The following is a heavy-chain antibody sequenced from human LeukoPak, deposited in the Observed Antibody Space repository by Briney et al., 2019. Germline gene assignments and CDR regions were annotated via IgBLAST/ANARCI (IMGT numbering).Heavy chain of an antibody. Sequence: ASVKVSCKASGYAFTGYYMHWVRQAPGQGLEWMGWINPNSGGTNYAQKFQGRVTMTRDTSISTAYMELSRLRSDDTAVYYCARLLWFGELFHDAFDIWGQGTMVIVSS. D-gene: IGHD3-10*01. CDR2: INPNSGGT. J-gene: IGHJ3*02. CDR3: ARLLWFGELFHDAFDI. CDR1: GYAFTGYY. V-gene: IGHV1-2*02.